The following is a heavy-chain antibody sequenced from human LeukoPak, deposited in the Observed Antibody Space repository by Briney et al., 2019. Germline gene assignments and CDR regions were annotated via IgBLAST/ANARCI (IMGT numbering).Heavy chain of an antibody. D-gene: IGHD3-22*01. Sequence: GASVKVSCKASGYTFTGYYMHWVRQAPGQGLEWMGWINPNSGGTNYAQKFQGRVTMTRDTSISTAYMELSRLRSDDTAVYYCASENYDSSGYPPNHFDYWGQGTLVTVSS. CDR3: ASENYDSSGYPPNHFDY. CDR2: INPNSGGT. V-gene: IGHV1-2*02. CDR1: GYTFTGYY. J-gene: IGHJ4*02.